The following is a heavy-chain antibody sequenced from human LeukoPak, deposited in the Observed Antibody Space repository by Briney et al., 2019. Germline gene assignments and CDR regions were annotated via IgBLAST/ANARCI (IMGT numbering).Heavy chain of an antibody. CDR3: ARRIVGAAWAPTFDY. Sequence: GESLKISCKGSGYPFSTYWIGWVRQMPGKGLEWMGIIYPGDSDTRYSPSFQGQVTISADKSISIAYLQWSSLKASDTAMYYCARRIVGAAWAPTFDYWGQGTLVTVSS. V-gene: IGHV5-51*01. D-gene: IGHD1-26*01. J-gene: IGHJ4*02. CDR1: GYPFSTYW. CDR2: IYPGDSDT.